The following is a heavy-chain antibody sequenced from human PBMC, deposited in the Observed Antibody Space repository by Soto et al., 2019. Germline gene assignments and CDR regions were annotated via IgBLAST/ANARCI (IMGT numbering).Heavy chain of an antibody. Sequence: QVQLVQSGPEVKKPGASVKVSCKASGYTFSTYDFNWVRQAPGQGLEWMGWLNPKSGMTGSAQKFQGRVTMTRDSSINTVYTELSSLRSEDTAVSYCARVAGSPDYWGQGTLVTVSS. J-gene: IGHJ4*02. CDR3: ARVAGSPDY. D-gene: IGHD1-26*01. V-gene: IGHV1-8*01. CDR2: LNPKSGMT. CDR1: GYTFSTYD.